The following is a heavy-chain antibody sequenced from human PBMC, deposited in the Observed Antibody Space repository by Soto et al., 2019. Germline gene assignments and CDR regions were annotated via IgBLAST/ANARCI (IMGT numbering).Heavy chain of an antibody. Sequence: EVQLVESGGGLVQPGGSLRLSCAASGFTFSSYWMHWVRQAPGKGLVWVSRINSDGSSTSYADSVKGRFTISRDNAKNTLYLQMNSLRAEDTAVYYCATLPLLAVAGKWIDYWGQGTLVTVSS. J-gene: IGHJ4*02. V-gene: IGHV3-74*01. CDR3: ATLPLLAVAGKWIDY. D-gene: IGHD6-19*01. CDR2: INSDGSST. CDR1: GFTFSSYW.